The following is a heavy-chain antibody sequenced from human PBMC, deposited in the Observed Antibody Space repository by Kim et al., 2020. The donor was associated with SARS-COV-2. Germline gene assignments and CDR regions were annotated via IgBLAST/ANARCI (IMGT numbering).Heavy chain of an antibody. CDR1: GGSVSSGDYY. CDR2: IYYNGRT. CDR3: ARAPHSGYNWRGYGMDV. D-gene: IGHD5-12*01. J-gene: IGHJ6*02. Sequence: SETLSLTCTVSGGSVSSGDYYWSWIRQSPGKELEWIGYIYYNGRTKYNPSLKSRVTISVDTSKNQFSLKLNSVTAADTAVYFCARAPHSGYNWRGYGMDVWGQGTTVTVSS. V-gene: IGHV4-61*08.